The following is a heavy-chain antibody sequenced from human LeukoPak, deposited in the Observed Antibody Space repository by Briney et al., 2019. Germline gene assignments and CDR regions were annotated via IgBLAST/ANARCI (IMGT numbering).Heavy chain of an antibody. D-gene: IGHD3-10*01. CDR3: ARALRYHAMVRGVIMAY. Sequence: GGSLRLSCAASGFTFDTYNFNWVRQAPGKGLEWVATIRSYSSYIHYADSVKGRFIISRDNSKNTLYLQMNSLRAEDTAVYYCARALRYHAMVRGVIMAYWGQGTLVTVSS. V-gene: IGHV3-21*01. CDR2: IRSYSSYI. J-gene: IGHJ4*02. CDR1: GFTFDTYN.